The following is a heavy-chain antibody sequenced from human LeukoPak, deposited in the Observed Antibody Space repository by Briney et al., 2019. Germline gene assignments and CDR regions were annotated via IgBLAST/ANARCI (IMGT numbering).Heavy chain of an antibody. Sequence: HPGGSLRLSCAASGFTFSNYWMTWVRQAPGKGLEWVAHINQDGSEEHYMDSVKARFTIPRDNARNSLSLQMNSLRAEDTAVYYCVRDGGVSGYDLLDYWGQGTLVTVSS. CDR2: INQDGSEE. CDR3: VRDGGVSGYDLLDY. J-gene: IGHJ4*02. V-gene: IGHV3-7*01. D-gene: IGHD5-12*01. CDR1: GFTFSNYW.